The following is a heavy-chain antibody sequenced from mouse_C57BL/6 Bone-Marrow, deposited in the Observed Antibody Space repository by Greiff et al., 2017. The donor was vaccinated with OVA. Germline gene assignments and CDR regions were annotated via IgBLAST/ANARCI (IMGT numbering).Heavy chain of an antibody. Sequence: VQLQQSGPELVKPGASVKISCKASGYMFTDYYMNWVKQSHGKSLEWIGDINPNNGGTSYNQKFKGKATLTVDKSSSTAYMELRSLTSEDSAVYYCASPPIAWFAYWGQGTLVTVSA. CDR1: GYMFTDYY. CDR2: INPNNGGT. CDR3: ASPPIAWFAY. J-gene: IGHJ3*01. V-gene: IGHV1-26*01.